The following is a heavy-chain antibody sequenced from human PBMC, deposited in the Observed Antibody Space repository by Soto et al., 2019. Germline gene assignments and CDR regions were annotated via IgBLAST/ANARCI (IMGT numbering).Heavy chain of an antibody. Sequence: SETVSLTCTVSGCSISSSSYYWGWIRQPPGKGLEWIGSIHYSGGTYDNPSLKSRVTISVDTSKNQFSLRLTFVTAEDMAVYYCAGQYYDTSGSLNWFDPWGQGTLVTVSS. J-gene: IGHJ5*02. CDR3: AGQYYDTSGSLNWFDP. D-gene: IGHD3-22*01. CDR2: IHYSGGT. V-gene: IGHV4-39*01. CDR1: GCSISSSSYY.